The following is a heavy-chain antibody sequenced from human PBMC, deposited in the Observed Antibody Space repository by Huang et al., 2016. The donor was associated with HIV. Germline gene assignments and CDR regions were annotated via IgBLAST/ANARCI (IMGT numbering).Heavy chain of an antibody. D-gene: IGHD6-6*01. CDR1: GYSFSSYW. CDR2: IVPDDSDT. J-gene: IGHJ4*02. V-gene: IGHV5-51*01. Sequence: VQLVQSGAEVKKPGESLKISCKGSGYSFSSYWIAWVRQMPGKGLEWMGSIVPDDSDTTYRPSFEGQVTISADKSIGTAYLQWSSLKASDTAMYYCARRFSSSSGYFDYWGQGSLVTVSS. CDR3: ARRFSSSSGYFDY.